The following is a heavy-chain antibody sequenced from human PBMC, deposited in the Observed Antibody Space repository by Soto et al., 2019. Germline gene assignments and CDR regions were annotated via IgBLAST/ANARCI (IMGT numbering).Heavy chain of an antibody. CDR2: IYYSGST. CDR1: GGSVSSGSYY. CDR3: ARIYGSGSYFYYYGMDV. Sequence: SETLSLTCTVSGGSVSSGSYYWSWIRQPPGKGLEWIGYIYYSGSTNYNPSLKSRVTISVDTSKNQFSLKRSSVTAADTAVYYCARIYGSGSYFYYYGMDVWGQGTTVTVSS. D-gene: IGHD3-10*01. V-gene: IGHV4-61*01. J-gene: IGHJ6*02.